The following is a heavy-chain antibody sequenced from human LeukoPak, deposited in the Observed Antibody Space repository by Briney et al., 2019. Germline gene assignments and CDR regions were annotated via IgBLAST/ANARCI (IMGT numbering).Heavy chain of an antibody. CDR3: TRGRGQLLLRRLDYGMDV. J-gene: IGHJ6*02. CDR2: TYYRSKWYN. V-gene: IGHV6-1*01. Sequence: SQTLSLTCAISGDSVSSNGAAWNWIRQSPSRGLEWLGRTYYRSKWYNDYAVSVKSRITINPDTSKNQFSLQLNSVTPEDTAMYYCTRGRGQLLLRRLDYGMDVWGQGTTVTVSS. CDR1: GDSVSSNGAA. D-gene: IGHD2-2*01.